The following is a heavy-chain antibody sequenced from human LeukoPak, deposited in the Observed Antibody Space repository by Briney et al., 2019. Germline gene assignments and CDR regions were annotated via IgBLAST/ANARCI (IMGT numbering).Heavy chain of an antibody. D-gene: IGHD4-17*01. CDR3: AKDLYGDYGGIDY. CDR2: IRGSGGSK. V-gene: IGHV3-23*01. CDR1: GFTFSTYA. Sequence: GGSLRLSCAASGFTFSTYAMSWVRQAPGKGLEWVSVIRGSGGSKYYAYSVERRFTFCRDNSKDTLHLQMNSLRAEDTAIYYCAKDLYGDYGGIDYWGQGTLVTVSS. J-gene: IGHJ4*02.